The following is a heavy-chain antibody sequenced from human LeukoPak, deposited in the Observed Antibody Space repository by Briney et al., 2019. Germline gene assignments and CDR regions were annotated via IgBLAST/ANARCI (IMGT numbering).Heavy chain of an antibody. D-gene: IGHD2-15*01. CDR3: ARDSWAVVVVAATHPLFDY. CDR1: GYTFTGYY. Sequence: ASVKVSCKASGYTFTGYYMHWVRQAPGQGLEWMGWINPNSGGTNYAQKFQGRVTMTRDTSISTAYMELSRLRSDDTAVYYCARDSWAVVVVAATHPLFDYWGQGTLVTVSS. V-gene: IGHV1-2*02. CDR2: INPNSGGT. J-gene: IGHJ4*02.